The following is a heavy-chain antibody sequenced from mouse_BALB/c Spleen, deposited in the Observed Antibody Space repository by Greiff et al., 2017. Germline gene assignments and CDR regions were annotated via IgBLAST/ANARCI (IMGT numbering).Heavy chain of an antibody. CDR1: GFNIKDTY. CDR2: IDPANGNT. CDR3: ARGGYEGAMDY. V-gene: IGHV14-3*02. D-gene: IGHD2-10*02. J-gene: IGHJ4*01. Sequence: EVQGVESGAELVKPGASVKLSCTASGFNIKDTYMHWVKQRPEQGLEWIGRIDPANGNTKYDPKFQGKATITADTSSNTAYLQLSSLTSEDTAVYYCARGGYEGAMDYWGQGTSVTVSS.